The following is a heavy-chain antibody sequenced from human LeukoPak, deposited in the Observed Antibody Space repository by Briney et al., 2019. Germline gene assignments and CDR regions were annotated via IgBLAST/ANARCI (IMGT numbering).Heavy chain of an antibody. CDR3: ARALRYFDPVQN. D-gene: IGHD3-9*01. CDR2: ISAYNGNT. J-gene: IGHJ4*02. Sequence: ASVKVSCKASGYTFTSYDISWVRQAPGQGLEWMGWISAYNGNTNYAQKLQGRVTMTTDTSTSTAYMELRSLRSDDTAVYYCARALRYFDPVQNWGQGTLVTVSS. V-gene: IGHV1-18*01. CDR1: GYTFTSYD.